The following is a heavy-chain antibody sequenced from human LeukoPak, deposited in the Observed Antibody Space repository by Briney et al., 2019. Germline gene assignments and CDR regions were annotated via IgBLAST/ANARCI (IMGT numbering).Heavy chain of an antibody. V-gene: IGHV4-34*01. CDR3: ARDTSGDYYYGMDV. D-gene: IGHD2-21*01. J-gene: IGHJ6*02. CDR1: GGSFSGYY. Sequence: SETLSLTCAVYGGSFSGYYWSWIRQPQGKGLEWIGEINHSGSTNYNPSLKSRVTISVDTSKNQFSLKLSSVTAADTAVYYCARDTSGDYYYGMDVWGQGTTVTVSS. CDR2: INHSGST.